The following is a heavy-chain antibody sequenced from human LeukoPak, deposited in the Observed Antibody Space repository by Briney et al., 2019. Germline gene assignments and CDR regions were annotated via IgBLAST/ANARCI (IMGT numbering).Heavy chain of an antibody. Sequence: GGSLRLSCAASGFTFSSYSMNWVRQAPGKGLEWVSRINSDGSSTSYADSVKGRFTISRDNAKNTLYLQMNSLRAEDTAVYYCARGSSGWSYFDYWGQGTLVTVSS. CDR2: INSDGSST. CDR1: GFTFSSYS. V-gene: IGHV3-74*01. D-gene: IGHD6-19*01. J-gene: IGHJ4*02. CDR3: ARGSSGWSYFDY.